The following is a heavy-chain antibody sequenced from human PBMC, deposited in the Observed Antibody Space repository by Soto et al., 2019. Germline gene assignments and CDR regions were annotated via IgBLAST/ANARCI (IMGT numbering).Heavy chain of an antibody. CDR1: GGTFSSYT. CDR2: IIPILGIA. V-gene: IGHV1-69*02. CDR3: ARTTLVVVVAATPDDAFDI. J-gene: IGHJ3*02. Sequence: QVQLVQSGAEVKKPGSSVKVSCKASGGTFSSYTISWVRQAPGQGLEWMGRIIPILGIANYAQKFRGRVTITADKSTSTAYMELSSLRSEDTAVYYCARTTLVVVVAATPDDAFDIWGQGTMVTVSS. D-gene: IGHD2-15*01.